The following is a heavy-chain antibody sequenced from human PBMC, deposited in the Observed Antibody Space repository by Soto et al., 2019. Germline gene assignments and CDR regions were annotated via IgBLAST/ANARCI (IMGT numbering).Heavy chain of an antibody. Sequence: EVQLVQSGAEVKKSGEFLKISCKASGYTFSDYWLGWVRLLPGKGLELMGIISPGDSNIRYSPSFQGQVTISADKSTNTAYLQWSSLKASDTGIYYCARLYVVGSPWGFTPWGQGTRVTVS. CDR1: GYTFSDYW. CDR3: ARLYVVGSPWGFTP. CDR2: ISPGDSNI. J-gene: IGHJ5*02. D-gene: IGHD2-15*01. V-gene: IGHV5-51*01.